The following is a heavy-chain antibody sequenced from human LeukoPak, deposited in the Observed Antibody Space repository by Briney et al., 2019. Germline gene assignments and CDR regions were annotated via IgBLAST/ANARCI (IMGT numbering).Heavy chain of an antibody. CDR3: ARVPSRLLRFLEWPYYFDY. CDR2: ISAYNGNT. CDR1: GYTFTSYG. V-gene: IGHV1-18*01. J-gene: IGHJ4*02. Sequence: ASVKVSCKASGYTFTSYGISWVRQAPGQGLEWMGWISAYNGNTNYAQKLQGRVTMTTDTSTSTAYMELRSLRSDDTAVYYCARVPSRLLRFLEWPYYFDYWGQGTLVTVSS. D-gene: IGHD3-3*01.